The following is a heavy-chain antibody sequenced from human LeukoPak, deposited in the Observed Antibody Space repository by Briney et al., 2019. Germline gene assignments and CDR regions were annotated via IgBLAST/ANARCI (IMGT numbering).Heavy chain of an antibody. CDR3: AKDISYSSGFGDAFDI. CDR1: GGSISDSDYY. D-gene: IGHD6-19*01. CDR2: IYYTGSA. Sequence: SETLSLTCTVSGGSISDSDYYWSWIRQLPGKGLEWLGNIYYTGSASYNPSLKSRVTFSVDTFKNQFSLHLSSVTAADTALYYCAKDISYSSGFGDAFDIWGQGTMVTVSS. V-gene: IGHV4-39*07. J-gene: IGHJ3*02.